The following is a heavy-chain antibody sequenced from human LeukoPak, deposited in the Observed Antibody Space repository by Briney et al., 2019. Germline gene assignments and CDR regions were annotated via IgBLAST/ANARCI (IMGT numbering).Heavy chain of an antibody. D-gene: IGHD4-17*01. CDR2: ISSTSVST. J-gene: IGHJ5*02. V-gene: IGHV3-23*01. CDR1: GFTFSTCA. CDR3: AKDRWGNYGDYDCFDP. Sequence: GGSLRLSCAASGFTFSTCAMSWVRQAPEKGLEWVSAISSTSVSTYYADSVKGRFTISRGNSNNTLFLQMNSLRAEDTAVYYCAKDRWGNYGDYDCFDPWGQGTLVTVSS.